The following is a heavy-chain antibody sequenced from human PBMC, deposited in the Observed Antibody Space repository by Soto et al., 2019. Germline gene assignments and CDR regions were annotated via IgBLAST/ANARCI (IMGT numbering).Heavy chain of an antibody. J-gene: IGHJ2*01. V-gene: IGHV1-24*01. D-gene: IGHD4-17*01. CDR1: GYTLTELS. Sequence: SVKVSCKVAGYTLTELSMHCVRQALGKGLEWMGGFDPEDGETIYAQKFQGRVTMTEDTSTDTAYMELSSLRSEHTAVYYCATEGYGSVSWYCDLWGRGTLVTVSS. CDR3: ATEGYGSVSWYCDL. CDR2: FDPEDGET.